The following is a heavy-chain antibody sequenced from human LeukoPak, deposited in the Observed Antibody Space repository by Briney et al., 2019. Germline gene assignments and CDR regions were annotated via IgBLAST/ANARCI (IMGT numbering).Heavy chain of an antibody. D-gene: IGHD1-26*01. CDR3: VKGGLYSGDYYGH. CDR2: ISGNGGST. CDR1: GFTFTSYA. J-gene: IGHJ4*02. Sequence: GGSLRLSCSGSGFTFTSYAMHWVRQAPGKGLEYVSSISGNGGSTYYADSVNGRFTISRDNSKNQVYLQMSSLRDDDTAFYYCVKGGLYSGDYYGHWGQGTLVTVSS. V-gene: IGHV3-64D*06.